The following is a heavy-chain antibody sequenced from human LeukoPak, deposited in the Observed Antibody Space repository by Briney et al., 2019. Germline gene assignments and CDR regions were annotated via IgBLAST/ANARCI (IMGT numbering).Heavy chain of an antibody. D-gene: IGHD1-14*01. CDR3: TRYNNDHFDY. Sequence: GGSLRLSCAASGFTFSTYAMSWVRQTPGKGLEWVAVIAYDGSRAFYADSVKGRFTISRDNSKNTMSVQMDDLRAEDTAVYYCTRYNNDHFDYWGQGTLVTVSS. CDR1: GFTFSTYA. V-gene: IGHV3-33*08. J-gene: IGHJ4*02. CDR2: IAYDGSRA.